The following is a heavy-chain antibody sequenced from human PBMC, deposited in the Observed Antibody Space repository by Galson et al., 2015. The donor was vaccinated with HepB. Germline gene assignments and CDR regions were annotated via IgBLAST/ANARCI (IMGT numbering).Heavy chain of an antibody. CDR1: GGSISSSNW. J-gene: IGHJ5*02. CDR2: IYHSGST. CDR3: ARDPTGGSSSNWFDP. Sequence: SETLSLTCAVSGGSISSSNWWSWVRQPPGKGLEWIGEIYHSGSTNYNPSLKSRVTISVDKSKNQFSLKLSSVTAADTAVYYCARDPTGGSSSNWFDPWGQGTLVTVSS. D-gene: IGHD6-6*01. V-gene: IGHV4-4*02.